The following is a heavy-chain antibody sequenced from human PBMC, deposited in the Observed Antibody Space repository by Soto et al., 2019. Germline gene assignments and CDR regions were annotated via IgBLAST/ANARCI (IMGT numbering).Heavy chain of an antibody. Sequence: PGGSLRLSCISSGFTFRTYTMSWVRQAPGKGLEWVSGIRGFSPYTFYAESVKGRFTISRDKAKNPLYLQMNSLRAEDTAVYYCARDRGYDAHDYYYNAMDVWGQGTTVTVSS. D-gene: IGHD3-10*01. J-gene: IGHJ6*02. CDR3: ARDRGYDAHDYYYNAMDV. CDR2: IRGFSPYT. CDR1: GFTFRTYT. V-gene: IGHV3-21*01.